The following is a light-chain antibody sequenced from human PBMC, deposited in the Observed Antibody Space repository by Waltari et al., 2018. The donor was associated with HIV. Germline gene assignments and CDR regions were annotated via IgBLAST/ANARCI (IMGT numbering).Light chain of an antibody. J-gene: IGLJ1*01. CDR1: SSDVGGYNH. Sequence: QSALTQPASVSGSPGQSITISCTGTSSDVGGYNHVSWYHQHPGTAPKLMIFGVSNRTSGVSNRFSGSKSGNTASLTISGLQAEDEADYYCSSYTRSSTLGVFGAGTKVTVL. V-gene: IGLV2-14*03. CDR2: GVS. CDR3: SSYTRSSTLGV.